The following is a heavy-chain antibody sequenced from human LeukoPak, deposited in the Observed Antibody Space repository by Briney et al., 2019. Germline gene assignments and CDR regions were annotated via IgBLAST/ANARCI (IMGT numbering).Heavy chain of an antibody. CDR2: ISYDGSNK. Sequence: GGSLRLSCAASGFTFSSYGMHWVRQAPGKGLEWVAVISYDGSNKYYADSVKGRFTISRDNSKNTLYLQMNSLRAEDTAVYYCAKDLILLAVAGEGYFDYWGQGTLVTVSS. J-gene: IGHJ4*02. CDR3: AKDLILLAVAGEGYFDY. V-gene: IGHV3-30*18. CDR1: GFTFSSYG. D-gene: IGHD6-19*01.